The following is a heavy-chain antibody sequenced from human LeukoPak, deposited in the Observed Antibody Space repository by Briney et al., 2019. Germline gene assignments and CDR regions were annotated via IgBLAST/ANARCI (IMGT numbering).Heavy chain of an antibody. V-gene: IGHV1-69*13. CDR1: GSTFSSYA. CDR3: ARDLTVAGTVLFDY. CDR2: IIPIFGTA. Sequence: GASVKVSCKASGSTFSSYAISWVRQAPGQGLEWMGGIIPIFGTANYAQKFQGRVTITADESTSTAYMELSSLRSEDTAVYYCARDLTVAGTVLFDYWGQGTLVSVSS. J-gene: IGHJ4*02. D-gene: IGHD6-19*01.